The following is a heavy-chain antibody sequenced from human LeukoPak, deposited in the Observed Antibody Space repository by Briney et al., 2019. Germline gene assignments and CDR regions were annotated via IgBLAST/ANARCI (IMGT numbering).Heavy chain of an antibody. CDR3: ARGGYDHGFDI. CDR1: VFTFNTYW. Sequence: PGGSLRLCCAASVFTFNTYWFHWVRQAPGKGLGWVSRIDNDGSDTIYADSVRGRFTISRDNAKSTLYLQLNSLNAEDTAVYYCARGGYDHGFDIWGPGTMVTVSS. J-gene: IGHJ3*02. V-gene: IGHV3-74*01. D-gene: IGHD2-15*01. CDR2: IDNDGSDT.